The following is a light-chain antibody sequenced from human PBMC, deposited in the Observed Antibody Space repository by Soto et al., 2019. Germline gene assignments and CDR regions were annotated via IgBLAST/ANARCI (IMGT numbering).Light chain of an antibody. CDR2: DDN. Sequence: QCLLTQPPSVSAAPGQDFTISCSGSISNLVYNSLSLYQQLPGTAPKLLIYDDNKLPSVIPARFSGSKYGTSATLCITGLETGDEADYYCGAWDDSLNVYVFGSGTKVTVL. J-gene: IGLJ1*01. V-gene: IGLV1-51*01. CDR3: GAWDDSLNVYV. CDR1: ISNLVYNS.